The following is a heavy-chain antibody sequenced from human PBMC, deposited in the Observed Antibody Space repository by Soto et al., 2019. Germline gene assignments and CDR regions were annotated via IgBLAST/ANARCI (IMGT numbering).Heavy chain of an antibody. CDR2: ISHIGSD. D-gene: IGHD6-19*01. V-gene: IGHV4-4*02. CDR1: GVSISSNYY. Sequence: QVLLQESGPGLVQPSGTLSLSCVVSGVSISSNYYWGWVRQPPGKGLEWRGDISHIGSDNYNPSLRSRVTRAMDKSQNQFSLKVTSVTAADTAVYYCARSFGWYAIDYWGQGTLVIVSS. J-gene: IGHJ4*02. CDR3: ARSFGWYAIDY.